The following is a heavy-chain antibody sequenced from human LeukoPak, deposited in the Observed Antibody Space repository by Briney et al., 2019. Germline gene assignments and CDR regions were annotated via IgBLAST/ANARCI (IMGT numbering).Heavy chain of an antibody. Sequence: SVKASCKASGGTFSSYAISWVRQAPGQGLEWMGGIIPIFGTANYAQKFQGRVTITADESTSTAYMELSSLRSEDTAVYYCAFDSSGVKTPYYYYGMDVWGQGTTVTVSS. CDR2: IIPIFGTA. V-gene: IGHV1-69*01. J-gene: IGHJ6*02. D-gene: IGHD3-22*01. CDR3: AFDSSGVKTPYYYYGMDV. CDR1: GGTFSSYA.